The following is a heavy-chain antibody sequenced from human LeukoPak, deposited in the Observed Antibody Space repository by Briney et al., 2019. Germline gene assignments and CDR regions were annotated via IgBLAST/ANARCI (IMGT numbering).Heavy chain of an antibody. V-gene: IGHV4-34*01. Sequence: PSETLSLTCAVYGGSFSGYYWSWIRQPPGKGLEWIGEINHSGSTNYNPSLKRRVTISVDTSKNQFSLKLSSVTAADTAVYYCARRVYFDYWGQGTLVTVSS. CDR3: ARRVYFDY. D-gene: IGHD6-13*01. J-gene: IGHJ4*02. CDR1: GGSFSGYY. CDR2: INHSGST.